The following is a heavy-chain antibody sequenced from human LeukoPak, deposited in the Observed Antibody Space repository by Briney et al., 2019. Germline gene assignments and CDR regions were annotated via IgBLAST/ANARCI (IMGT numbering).Heavy chain of an antibody. CDR1: GFTFSSYS. D-gene: IGHD5-18*01. CDR3: ASLGYSYGFGYYFDY. V-gene: IGHV3-21*01. Sequence: GGSLRLSCAASGFTFSSYSMNWVRQAPGKGLEWVSSISSSSSYIYYADSVKGRFTISRDNAQNSLYLQMNSLRAEDTAVYYCASLGYSYGFGYYFDYWGQGTLVTVSS. J-gene: IGHJ4*02. CDR2: ISSSSSYI.